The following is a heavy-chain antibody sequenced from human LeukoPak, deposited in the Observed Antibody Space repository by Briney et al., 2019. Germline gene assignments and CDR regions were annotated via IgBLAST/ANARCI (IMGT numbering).Heavy chain of an antibody. D-gene: IGHD1-26*01. CDR1: GFTFSTYN. CDR3: ARDVGASAPDAFDI. V-gene: IGHV3-21*01. CDR2: ISSSSNYI. J-gene: IGHJ3*02. Sequence: PGGSLRLSCAASGFTFSTYNMNWVRQPPGKGLEWVSSISSSSNYIYYADSVKGRFTISRDNAKNSLYLQMNSLRAEDTDVYYCARDVGASAPDAFDIWGQGTMVTVSS.